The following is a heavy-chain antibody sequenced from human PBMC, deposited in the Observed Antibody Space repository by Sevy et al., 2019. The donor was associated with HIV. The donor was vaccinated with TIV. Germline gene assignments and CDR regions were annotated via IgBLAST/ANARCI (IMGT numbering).Heavy chain of an antibody. CDR2: IRSNGDTI. CDR3: ARVFGIGIVGATPDY. Sequence: GGSLRLSCAASGFTFSDYNMIWIRQAPGRGLEWISYIRSNGDTIYYADSVKGRFTISRDNAKNSLYLQMNSLTAGDTAVYYCARVFGIGIVGATPDYWGQGTLVTVSS. V-gene: IGHV3-11*01. J-gene: IGHJ4*02. D-gene: IGHD1-26*01. CDR1: GFTFSDYN.